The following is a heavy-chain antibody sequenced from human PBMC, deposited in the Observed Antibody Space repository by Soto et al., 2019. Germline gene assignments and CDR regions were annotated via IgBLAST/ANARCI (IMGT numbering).Heavy chain of an antibody. J-gene: IGHJ3*02. CDR3: AHPRGYGVFDAVDI. D-gene: IGHD4-17*01. V-gene: IGHV3-23*01. CDR1: GFFFSTYA. CDR2: ISSSGDSA. Sequence: EVQLLQTGGRLVQPGGSLSLSCAASGFFFSTYAMNWVRQAPGKGLEWVSAISSSGDSAYYAESVRGRFTISRDNSINTLYLQMRSLSPEDTAVYYCAHPRGYGVFDAVDIWGQGTMVTVSS.